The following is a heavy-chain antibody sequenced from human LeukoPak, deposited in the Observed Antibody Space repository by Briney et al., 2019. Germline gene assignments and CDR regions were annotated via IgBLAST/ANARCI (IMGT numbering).Heavy chain of an antibody. Sequence: GSLRLSCAASGFTVSSNYMSWVRQAPGKGLEWVSAISGSGGSTYYADSVKGRFTISRDNSKNTLYLQMNSLRAEDTAVYYCAKAKNGYGDYGYYFDYWGQGTLVTVSS. D-gene: IGHD4-17*01. CDR3: AKAKNGYGDYGYYFDY. J-gene: IGHJ4*02. CDR2: ISGSGGST. V-gene: IGHV3-23*01. CDR1: GFTVSSNY.